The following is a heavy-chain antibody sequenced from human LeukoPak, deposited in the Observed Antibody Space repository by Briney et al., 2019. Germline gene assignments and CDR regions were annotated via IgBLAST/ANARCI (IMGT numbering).Heavy chain of an antibody. CDR3: AKDAQQWPFDY. D-gene: IGHD6-19*01. J-gene: IGHJ4*02. V-gene: IGHV3-9*01. CDR2: ISWNSGSI. Sequence: PLRLSCAASGFTFDDYAMHWVRQAPGKGLEGVSGISWNSGSIGYADSVKGRFTISRDNAKNSLYLQMNSLRAEDTALYYCAKDAQQWPFDYGGQGTLVTVSS. CDR1: GFTFDDYA.